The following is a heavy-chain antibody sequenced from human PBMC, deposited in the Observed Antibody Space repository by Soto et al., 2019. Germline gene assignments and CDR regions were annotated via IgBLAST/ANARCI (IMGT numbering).Heavy chain of an antibody. J-gene: IGHJ6*02. CDR3: AKDSDSSGLSWPYYYYGMDV. CDR2: ISAYNGNT. V-gene: IGHV1-18*01. D-gene: IGHD3-22*01. Sequence: ASVKVACKASGCTCASYGISWVRQAPGQGLEWMGWISAYNGNTNYAQKLQGRVTMTTDTSTSTAYMELRSLRAEDTAVYYCAKDSDSSGLSWPYYYYGMDVWGQGTTVTVSS. CDR1: GCTCASYG.